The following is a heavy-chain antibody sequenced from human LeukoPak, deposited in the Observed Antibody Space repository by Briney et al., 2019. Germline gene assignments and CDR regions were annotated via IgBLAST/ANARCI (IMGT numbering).Heavy chain of an antibody. CDR1: GITFSRFA. CDR3: AKGRWLAPSNWFDP. Sequence: PGGSLRLSCAASGITFSRFAMSWVRQAPGKGLEWVSAISESGTGTYYADSVKGRFTISRDNSKNTLSLQMNSLRADDTAVYYCAKGRWLAPSNWFDPWGQGTLVTVSS. V-gene: IGHV3-23*01. D-gene: IGHD6-19*01. J-gene: IGHJ5*02. CDR2: ISESGTGT.